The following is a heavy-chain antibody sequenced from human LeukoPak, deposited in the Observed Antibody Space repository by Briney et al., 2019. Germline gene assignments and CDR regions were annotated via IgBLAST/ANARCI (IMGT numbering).Heavy chain of an antibody. CDR1: GFTFSSYE. CDR3: ARWTYSYGAIDY. CDR2: ISSSGSTI. Sequence: GGSLRLSCAASGFTFSSYEMNWVRQALGKGLEWVSYISSSGSTIYYADSVKGRFTISRDNAKNSLYLQMNSLRAEDTAVYYCARWTYSYGAIDYWGQGTLVTVSS. D-gene: IGHD5-18*01. V-gene: IGHV3-48*03. J-gene: IGHJ4*02.